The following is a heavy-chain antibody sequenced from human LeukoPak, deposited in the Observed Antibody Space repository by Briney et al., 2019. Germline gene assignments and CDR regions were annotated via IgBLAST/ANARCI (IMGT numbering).Heavy chain of an antibody. D-gene: IGHD2-15*01. CDR1: GFTFSGYA. J-gene: IGHJ6*02. CDR2: FGSDGNT. Sequence: GGSLRLSCVASGFTFSGYAMSWVRQAPGKGLEWVSGFGSDGNTHYAESVQGRFAISRDTSKTTLYLQMNSLRAEDTALYYCARDLHYWAAMDVWGQGTTVTVSS. V-gene: IGHV3-23*01. CDR3: ARDLHYWAAMDV.